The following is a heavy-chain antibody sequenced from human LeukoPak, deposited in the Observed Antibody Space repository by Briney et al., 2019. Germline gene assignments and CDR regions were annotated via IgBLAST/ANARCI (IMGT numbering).Heavy chain of an antibody. CDR2: INPSGGST. V-gene: IGHV1-46*01. CDR3: ASGVPSDIVVVPAAHY. Sequence: GASVKVSCKASGYTFTSYYMHWVRQAPGQGLGWMGIINPSGGSTSYAQKFQGRVTMTRDTSTSTVYMELSSLRSEDTAVYYCASGVPSDIVVVPAAHYWGQGTLVTVSS. D-gene: IGHD2-2*01. CDR1: GYTFTSYY. J-gene: IGHJ4*02.